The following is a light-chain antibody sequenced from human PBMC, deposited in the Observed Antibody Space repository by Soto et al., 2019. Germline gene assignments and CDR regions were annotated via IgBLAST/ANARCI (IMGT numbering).Light chain of an antibody. CDR2: EVS. CDR3: SSYAGSYG. Sequence: SALTQPPSASGSPGQSVTISCTGTSSDVGGYNYVSWYQQHPGKAPKLMIYEVSKRPSGVPDRFSGSKSGNTASLTVSGLQAEDEADYYCSSYAGSYGFGGGTKLTVL. CDR1: SSDVGGYNY. J-gene: IGLJ2*01. V-gene: IGLV2-8*01.